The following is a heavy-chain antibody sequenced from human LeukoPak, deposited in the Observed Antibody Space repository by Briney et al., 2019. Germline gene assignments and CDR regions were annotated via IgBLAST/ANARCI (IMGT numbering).Heavy chain of an antibody. CDR1: GFSSGDDA. V-gene: IGHV3-49*03. D-gene: IGHD4-17*01. CDR3: SRGLHDYGDSNYCFDQ. J-gene: IGHJ4*02. CDR2: IRKKGYGETT. Sequence: GGSLRLACTASGFSSGDDAWSWFSPAQGRGRGFVSFIRKKGYGETTNYAASVRGRFTISRDDAKSTAYLQMNSLEIEDTALYYCSRGLHDYGDSNYCFDQWGRGTQVTVSS.